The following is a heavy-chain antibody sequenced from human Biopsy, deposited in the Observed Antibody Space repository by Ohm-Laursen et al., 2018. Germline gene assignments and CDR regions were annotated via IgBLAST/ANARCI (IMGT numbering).Heavy chain of an antibody. J-gene: IGHJ2*01. Sequence: TLSLTCCVSGDSVKTSGYFWAWIRQRPGKGLEWIGYISYNERTHYNPSLTSRLAISFDTSNNRISLQLRSVSVADTAVYYCVREPKTGTAEAWYFDLWGRGSPVTVPS. CDR3: VREPKTGTAEAWYFDL. V-gene: IGHV4-31*03. CDR1: GDSVKTSGYF. CDR2: ISYNERT. D-gene: IGHD3-9*01.